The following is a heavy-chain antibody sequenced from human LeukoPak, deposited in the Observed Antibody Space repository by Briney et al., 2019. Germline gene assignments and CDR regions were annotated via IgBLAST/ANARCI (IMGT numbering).Heavy chain of an antibody. CDR3: AKDSGSSWYWGDFDY. D-gene: IGHD6-13*01. J-gene: IGHJ4*02. Sequence: GGSLRLSCAASGFTFDDYAMHWVRQAPGKGLEWVSGISWNSGSIGYADSVKGRFTISRDNAKNSLYLQMNSLRAEDTALYYCAKDSGSSWYWGDFDYWGQGTLVTVSS. CDR1: GFTFDDYA. V-gene: IGHV3-9*01. CDR2: ISWNSGSI.